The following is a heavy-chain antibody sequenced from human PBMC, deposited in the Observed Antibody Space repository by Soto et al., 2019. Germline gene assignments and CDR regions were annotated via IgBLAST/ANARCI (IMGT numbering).Heavy chain of an antibody. J-gene: IGHJ4*02. Sequence: QVQLVESGGGVVQPGKSVRLSCVASGFTFTNYAMHWVRQAPGKGLEWVAVTSYDGNDKYYGASVRVRFTISRDNSKNTVNLQMASQRGDDTDVYYCAKGRGPPVGRGDWGQYFVSWGQGTLIAVPS. CDR1: GFTFTNYA. D-gene: IGHD7-27*01. V-gene: IGHV3-30*04. CDR2: TSYDGNDK. CDR3: AKGRGPPVGRGDWGQYFVS.